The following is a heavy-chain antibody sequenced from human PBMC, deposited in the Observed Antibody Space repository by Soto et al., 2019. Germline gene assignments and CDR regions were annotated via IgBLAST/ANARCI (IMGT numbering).Heavy chain of an antibody. CDR2: IWYDGSNK. CDR3: ARELLGYSSDFDY. CDR1: GFTFSSYG. V-gene: IGHV3-33*01. J-gene: IGHJ4*02. D-gene: IGHD6-25*01. Sequence: GGSLRLSCAASGFTFSSYGMHWVRQAPGKGLEWVAVIWYDGSNKYYADSVKGRFTISRDNSKNTLYLQMNSLRAEYTVVYYCARELLGYSSDFDYWGQGTLVTVSS.